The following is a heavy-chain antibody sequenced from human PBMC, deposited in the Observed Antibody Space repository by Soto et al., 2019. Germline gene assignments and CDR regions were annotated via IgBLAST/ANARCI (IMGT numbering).Heavy chain of an antibody. Sequence: SETLSLTCTVSGGSISSYYWSWIRQPPGKGLEWIGYIYYSGSTNYNPSLKSRVTISVDTSKNQFSLKLSSVTAADTAVYYCARALIKGKVAAAGLFDYWGQGTLVTVSS. CDR2: IYYSGST. CDR1: GGSISSYY. V-gene: IGHV4-59*01. J-gene: IGHJ4*02. D-gene: IGHD6-13*01. CDR3: ARALIKGKVAAAGLFDY.